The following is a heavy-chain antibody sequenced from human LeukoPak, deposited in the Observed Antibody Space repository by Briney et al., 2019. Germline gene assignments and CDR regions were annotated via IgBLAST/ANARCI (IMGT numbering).Heavy chain of an antibody. CDR3: ATSGWYPHAKYYYYYGMDV. CDR2: INSDGSST. V-gene: IGHV3-74*01. J-gene: IGHJ6*02. CDR1: GFTFSSYW. D-gene: IGHD6-19*01. Sequence: GGSLRLSCAASGFTFSSYWMHWVRQAPGKGLVWVSRINSDGSSTSYADSVKGRFTISRGNAKNTLYLQMNSLRAEDTAVYYCATSGWYPHAKYYYYYGMDVWGQGTTVTVSS.